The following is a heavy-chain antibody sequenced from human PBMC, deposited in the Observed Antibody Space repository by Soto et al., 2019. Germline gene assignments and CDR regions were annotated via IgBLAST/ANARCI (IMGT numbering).Heavy chain of an antibody. V-gene: IGHV3-43*01. CDR3: AKDISYYGSGSYYRGTTIVHYYYGMDV. CDR2: ISWDGGST. D-gene: IGHD3-10*01. Sequence: GGSLRLSCAASGFTFDDYTMHWVRQAPGKGLEWVALISWDGGSTYYADSVKGRFTISRENSKNSLYLQMNSLRTEDTALYYCAKDISYYGSGSYYRGTTIVHYYYGMDVWGQGTTVTVSS. CDR1: GFTFDDYT. J-gene: IGHJ6*02.